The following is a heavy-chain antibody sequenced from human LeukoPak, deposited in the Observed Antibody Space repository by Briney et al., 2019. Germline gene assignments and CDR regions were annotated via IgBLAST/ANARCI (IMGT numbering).Heavy chain of an antibody. J-gene: IGHJ5*02. CDR3: ASTLLNCSGGSCYSRFGFDP. D-gene: IGHD2-15*01. CDR1: GGSISSYY. V-gene: IGHV4-59*08. CDR2: IYYSGST. Sequence: SETLSLTCTVSGGSISSYYWSWIRQPPGKGLEWIGYIYYSGSTDYNPSLKSRVTISVDTSKNQFSLKLSSVTAADTAVYYCASTLLNCSGGSCYSRFGFDPWGQGTLVTVSS.